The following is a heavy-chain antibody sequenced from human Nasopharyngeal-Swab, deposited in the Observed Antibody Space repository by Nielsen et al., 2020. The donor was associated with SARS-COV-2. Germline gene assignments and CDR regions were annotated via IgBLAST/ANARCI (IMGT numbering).Heavy chain of an antibody. CDR3: ARLPGIAAAGRERYYYYYMDV. D-gene: IGHD6-13*01. V-gene: IGHV1-69*13. CDR2: IIPIFGTA. J-gene: IGHJ6*03. Sequence: SVKVSCKASGGTFSSYAISWVRQAPGQGLEWMGGIIPIFGTANYAQKFQGRVTVTADESTSTAYMELSSLRSEDTAVYYCARLPGIAAAGRERYYYYYMDVWGKGPTVTSP. CDR1: GGTFSSYA.